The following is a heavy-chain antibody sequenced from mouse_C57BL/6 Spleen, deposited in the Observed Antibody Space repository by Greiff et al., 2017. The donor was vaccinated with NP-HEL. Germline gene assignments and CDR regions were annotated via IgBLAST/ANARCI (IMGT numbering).Heavy chain of an antibody. V-gene: IGHV3-6*01. J-gene: IGHJ3*01. D-gene: IGHD2-3*01. CDR3: ARDRDGYTWFAY. CDR1: GYSITSGYY. CDR2: ISYDGSN. Sequence: DVQLQESGPGLVKPSQSLSLTCSVTGYSITSGYYWNWIRQFPGNKLEWMGYISYDGSNNYNPSLKNRISITRDTSKNQFFLKLNSVTTEDTATYYCARDRDGYTWFAYWGQGTLVTVSA.